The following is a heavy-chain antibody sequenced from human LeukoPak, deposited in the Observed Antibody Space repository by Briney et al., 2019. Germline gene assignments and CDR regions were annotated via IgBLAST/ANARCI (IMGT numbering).Heavy chain of an antibody. CDR3: AKDAAGNYYDSSGYQDAFDM. J-gene: IGHJ3*02. Sequence: PGGSLRLSCAASGFTFSSYEMNWVRQAPGKGLEWVSVIYSGGSTYYADSVKGRFTISRDNSKNTLYLQMNSLRADDTALYYCAKDAAGNYYDSSGYQDAFDMWGQGTMVTVSS. CDR2: IYSGGST. V-gene: IGHV3-53*01. D-gene: IGHD3-22*01. CDR1: GFTFSSYE.